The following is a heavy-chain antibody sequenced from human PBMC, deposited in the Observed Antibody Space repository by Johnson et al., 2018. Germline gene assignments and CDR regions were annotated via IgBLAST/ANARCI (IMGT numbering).Heavy chain of an antibody. Sequence: EVQLLESGGGAVRPGGSLRLSCAASGFTFDDYGMSWVRQAPGKGLEWVSDINWNGGSTGYADSVKGRFTISRDNAKNSLYLQRNSLRAEDTALYYCATGRYCSGGSCSDPGFFQHWGQGTLVTVSS. J-gene: IGHJ1*01. CDR2: INWNGGST. CDR3: ATGRYCSGGSCSDPGFFQH. CDR1: GFTFDDYG. V-gene: IGHV3-20*04. D-gene: IGHD2-15*01.